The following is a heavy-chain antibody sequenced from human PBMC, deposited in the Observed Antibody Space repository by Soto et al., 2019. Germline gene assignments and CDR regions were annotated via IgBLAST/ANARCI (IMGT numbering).Heavy chain of an antibody. D-gene: IGHD3-22*01. CDR1: GGSISSYY. CDR3: ASGYYYDSSGYSDARPFAY. J-gene: IGHJ4*02. Sequence: SETLSLTCTVSGGSISSYYWSWIRQPPGKGLEWIGYIYYSGSTNYNPSLKSRVTISVDTSKNQFSLKLSSVTAADTAVYYCASGYYYDSSGYSDARPFAYWGQGTLVTVSS. CDR2: IYYSGST. V-gene: IGHV4-59*01.